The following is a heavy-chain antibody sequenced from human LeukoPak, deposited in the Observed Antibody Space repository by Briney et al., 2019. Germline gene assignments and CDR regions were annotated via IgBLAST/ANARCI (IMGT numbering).Heavy chain of an antibody. CDR1: EFTFSNYA. CDR2: ISGSGGST. V-gene: IGHV3-23*01. CDR3: AKAAGRGYNYGDYFDY. Sequence: GGSLRLSCAASEFTFSNYAMSWVRQAPGKGLEWVSAISGSGGSTYYADSVKGRFTISRDNSKNTLYVQMDSLRAEDTAVYYCAKAAGRGYNYGDYFDYWGQGTLVTASS. J-gene: IGHJ4*02. D-gene: IGHD5-18*01.